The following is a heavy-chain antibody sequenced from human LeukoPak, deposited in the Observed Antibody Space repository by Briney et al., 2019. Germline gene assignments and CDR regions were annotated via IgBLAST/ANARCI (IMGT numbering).Heavy chain of an antibody. CDR1: GFIISNYA. Sequence: PGGSLRLSCSASGFIISNYAMHWVRQAPGKGLEYLSAISANGGSTYYADSVKGRFTISRDNSRNTLYLQMSSLRAEDTAIYHCLKDLYKGDISSWYYFHYWGQGTLVTVSS. CDR2: ISANGGST. V-gene: IGHV3-64D*06. J-gene: IGHJ4*02. CDR3: LKDLYKGDISSWYYFHY. D-gene: IGHD6-13*01.